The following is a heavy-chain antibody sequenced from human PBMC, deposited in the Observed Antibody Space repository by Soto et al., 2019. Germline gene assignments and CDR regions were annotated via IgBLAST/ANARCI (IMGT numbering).Heavy chain of an antibody. D-gene: IGHD4-17*01. CDR1: GFSLSTSGMC. CDR2: IDWDDDK. Sequence: SGPTLVNPPQTLTLTCTFSGFSLSTSGMCVSWIRQPPGKALEWLALIDWDDDKYYSTSLKTRLTISKDTSKNQVVLTMTNMDPVDTATYYCARIRRVYYGDYGYYYYGMDVWGQGTTVTVSS. J-gene: IGHJ6*02. V-gene: IGHV2-70*01. CDR3: ARIRRVYYGDYGYYYYGMDV.